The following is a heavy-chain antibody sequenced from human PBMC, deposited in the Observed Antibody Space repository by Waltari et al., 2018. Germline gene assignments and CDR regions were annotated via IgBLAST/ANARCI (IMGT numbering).Heavy chain of an antibody. CDR2: ISYDGNTK. J-gene: IGHJ4*02. V-gene: IGHV3-30*01. Sequence: VQLVEPGGGMVRTGRFSPDASFAWYLTYSSHALNLVRQAPGKGLQWLAVISYDGNTKYYDDSVKGRVTISRDNMQNKVILQLDSLRPEDTGVYYCVSVHLRYRVGPGDFWGQGTLVTVSS. D-gene: IGHD2-2*02. CDR1: YLTYSSHA. CDR3: VSVHLRYRVGPGDF.